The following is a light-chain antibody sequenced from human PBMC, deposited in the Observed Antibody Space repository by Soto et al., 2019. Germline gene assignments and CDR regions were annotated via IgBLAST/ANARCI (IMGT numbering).Light chain of an antibody. J-gene: IGKJ5*01. Sequence: DIRITHSPSSLSASIGYRVTITCRASQNIGSFLNWYQQKPGEAPRLLVYSAFRIQSGVPSRFNASGSGTDFTLSISSLQPEDFSTYYCQQGSTTPITFGLGTRLEIK. CDR2: SAF. V-gene: IGKV1-39*01. CDR1: QNIGSF. CDR3: QQGSTTPIT.